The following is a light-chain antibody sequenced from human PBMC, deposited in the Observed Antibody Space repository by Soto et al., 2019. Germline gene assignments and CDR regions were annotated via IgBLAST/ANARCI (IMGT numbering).Light chain of an antibody. CDR2: AAS. J-gene: IGKJ3*01. V-gene: IGKV1-27*01. CDR1: QDIRNF. CDR3: QKYSSVPV. Sequence: DIQMTQSPTSLSASVGDRVTITCRASQDIRNFVAWYQQKPGKPPKLLIYAASTLQSRVPSRFSGSGSGTDFTLTINSLQPEDVATYSCQKYSSVPVFGPGTKVEIK.